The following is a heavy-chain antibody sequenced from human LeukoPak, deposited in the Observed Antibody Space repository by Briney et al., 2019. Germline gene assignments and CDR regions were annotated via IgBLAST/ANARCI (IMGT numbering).Heavy chain of an antibody. D-gene: IGHD6-13*01. CDR2: IRSKAYGGTT. CDR3: TRGISSWPYDAFDI. Sequence: GVLRLSCAASGFTFSSYRMSWVRQAPGEGLEWVGFIRSKAYGGTTEYAASVKGRFTISRDDSKSIAYLQMNSLKTEDTAVYYCTRGISSWPYDAFDIWGQGTMVTVSS. CDR1: GFTFSSYR. V-gene: IGHV3-49*04. J-gene: IGHJ3*02.